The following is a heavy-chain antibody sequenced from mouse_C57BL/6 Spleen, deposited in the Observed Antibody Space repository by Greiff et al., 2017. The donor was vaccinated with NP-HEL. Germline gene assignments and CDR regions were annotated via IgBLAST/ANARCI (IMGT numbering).Heavy chain of an antibody. CDR3: VYGNSWFAY. V-gene: IGHV2-5*01. J-gene: IGHJ3*01. CDR2: IWRGGST. D-gene: IGHD2-1*01. CDR1: GFSLTSYG. Sequence: VQRVESGPGLVQPSQSLSITCTVSGFSLTSYGVHWVRQSPGKGLEWLGVIWRGGSTDYNAAFMSRLSITKDNSKSQVFFKMNSLQADDTAIYYCVYGNSWFAYWGQGTLVTVSA.